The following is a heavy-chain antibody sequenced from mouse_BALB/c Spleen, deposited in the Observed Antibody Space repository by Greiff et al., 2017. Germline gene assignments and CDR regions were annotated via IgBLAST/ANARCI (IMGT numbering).Heavy chain of an antibody. Sequence: EVKLVESGGGLVKPGGSLKLSCAASGFTFSSYAMSWVRQTPEKRLEWVASISSGGSTYYPDSVKGRFTISRDNARNILYLQMSSLRSEDTAMYYCAREGDYGSSYNYAMDYWGQGTSVTVSS. V-gene: IGHV5-6-5*01. CDR1: GFTFSSYA. D-gene: IGHD1-1*01. CDR3: AREGDYGSSYNYAMDY. J-gene: IGHJ4*01. CDR2: ISSGGST.